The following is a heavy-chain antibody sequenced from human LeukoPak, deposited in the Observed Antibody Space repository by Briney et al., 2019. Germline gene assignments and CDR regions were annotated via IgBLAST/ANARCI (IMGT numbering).Heavy chain of an antibody. V-gene: IGHV4-59*01. CDR2: TFYSGST. CDR1: GGSFSGYY. CDR3: ARGYSSSGHNWFDP. D-gene: IGHD6-13*01. J-gene: IGHJ5*02. Sequence: PSETLSLTCAVYGGSFSGYYWSWIRQPPGKGLEWIGHTFYSGSTKYNPSLKSRLTIAVDTSRNQFSLKLSSVSAADTAVYYCARGYSSSGHNWFDPWGQGTLVTVSS.